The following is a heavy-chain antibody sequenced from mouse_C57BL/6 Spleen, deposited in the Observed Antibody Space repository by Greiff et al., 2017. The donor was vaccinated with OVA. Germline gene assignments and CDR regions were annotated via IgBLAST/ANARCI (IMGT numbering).Heavy chain of an antibody. CDR2: IYPGSGNT. Sequence: VQLQQSGPELVKPGASVKISCKASGYSFTSYYIHWVKQRPGQGLEWIGWIYPGSGNTKYNEKFKGKATLTADKSSSTAYMQLSSLTSEDSAVYYCARSRDYYGSSFFDYWGQGTTLTVSS. CDR1: GYSFTSYY. J-gene: IGHJ2*01. CDR3: ARSRDYYGSSFFDY. D-gene: IGHD1-1*01. V-gene: IGHV1-66*01.